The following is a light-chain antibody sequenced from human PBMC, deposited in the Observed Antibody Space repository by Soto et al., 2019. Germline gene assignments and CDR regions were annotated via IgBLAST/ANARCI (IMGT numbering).Light chain of an antibody. V-gene: IGLV1-44*01. J-gene: IGLJ2*01. CDR1: RSNIGFNT. CDR3: GSWDHSVTGVV. Sequence: QSVLTQPPSASGTPGQNVTIPCSVSRSNIGFNTVTWYQQFPGAAPKLLIQTNNQRPSGVPDRFSGSKSGTSASLAIRGLQSEDEAHYYCGSWDHSVTGVVFGGGTKVTVL. CDR2: TNN.